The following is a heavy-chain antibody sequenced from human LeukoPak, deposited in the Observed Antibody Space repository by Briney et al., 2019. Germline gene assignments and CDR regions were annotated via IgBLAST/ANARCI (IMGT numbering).Heavy chain of an antibody. Sequence: SVKVSCTASGGTFSSYAISWVRQAPGQGLEWMGRIIPILGIANYAQKFQGRVTITADKSTSTAYMELSSLRSEDTAVYYCASDQAYYDSSGYSDYWGQGTLVTVSS. CDR2: IIPILGIA. V-gene: IGHV1-69*04. CDR1: GGTFSSYA. J-gene: IGHJ4*02. D-gene: IGHD3-22*01. CDR3: ASDQAYYDSSGYSDY.